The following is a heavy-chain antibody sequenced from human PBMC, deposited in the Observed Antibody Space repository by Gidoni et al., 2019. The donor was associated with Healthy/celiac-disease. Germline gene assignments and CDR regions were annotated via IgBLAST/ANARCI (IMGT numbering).Heavy chain of an antibody. D-gene: IGHD4-4*01. CDR1: GFTLRTYT. Sequence: EVQLVESGGGLVQPGGSLRLSGAASGFTLRTYTMTWVRQAPGRGLEWVSYISVSGSSIKYADSVEGRFTISRDAAKNSLYLQMNSLRAEDTAVYYCARVDLQDYNWLDPWGQGVLVTVSS. V-gene: IGHV3-48*01. CDR2: ISVSGSSI. J-gene: IGHJ5*02. CDR3: ARVDLQDYNWLDP.